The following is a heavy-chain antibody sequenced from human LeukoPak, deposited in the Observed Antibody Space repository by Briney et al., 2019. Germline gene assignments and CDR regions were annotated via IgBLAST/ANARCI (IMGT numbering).Heavy chain of an antibody. J-gene: IGHJ6*04. CDR2: ISGSGGIT. V-gene: IGHV3-23*01. CDR3: ADNNRDYYYGMDV. D-gene: IGHD1-1*01. Sequence: GGSLRLSCAASGFTFSSYAMSWVRQAPGKGLEWVSAISGSGGITYYADSVKGRFTISRDNSKNTLYLQMNSLRAEDTAVYYCADNNRDYYYGMDVWGKGTPVTVSS. CDR1: GFTFSSYA.